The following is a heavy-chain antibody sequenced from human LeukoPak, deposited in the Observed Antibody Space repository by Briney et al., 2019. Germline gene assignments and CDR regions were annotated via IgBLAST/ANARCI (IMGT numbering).Heavy chain of an antibody. CDR3: ALYSSTWY. J-gene: IGHJ4*02. V-gene: IGHV1-46*01. D-gene: IGHD6-13*01. CDR1: GYTFTTYY. CDR2: INPTGGST. Sequence: GASAKVSCKASGYTFTTYYIHWVRQAPGQGLEWMGIINPTGGSTTYAQKFQGRVTMTRDTSTSTVFMEVNSLRSEDTAVYYCALYSSTWYWGQGTLVTLSS.